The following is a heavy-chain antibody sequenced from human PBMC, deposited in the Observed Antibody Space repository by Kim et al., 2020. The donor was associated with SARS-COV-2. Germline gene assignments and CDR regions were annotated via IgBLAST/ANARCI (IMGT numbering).Heavy chain of an antibody. CDR1: GFPFSNVW. Sequence: GGSLRLSCAASGFPFSNVWMSWVRQAPGRGLEWVGRIKSKTDGEATDYAAHVKGRFTMSRDDSTNTLHLQMNSLETEDTGVYYCTTLISAAGGGYWGQGT. J-gene: IGHJ4*02. CDR3: TTLISAAGGGY. D-gene: IGHD6-13*01. CDR2: IKSKTDGEAT. V-gene: IGHV3-15*01.